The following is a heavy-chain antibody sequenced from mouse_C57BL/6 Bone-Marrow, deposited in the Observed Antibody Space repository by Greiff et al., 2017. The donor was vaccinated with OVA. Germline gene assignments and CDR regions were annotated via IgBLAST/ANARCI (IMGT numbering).Heavy chain of an antibody. V-gene: IGHV5-9*01. CDR2: ISGGGGNT. J-gene: IGHJ2*01. D-gene: IGHD1-1*01. CDR3: ARHPPFYYYGSSFLDY. Sequence: EVMLVESGGGLVKPGGSLKLSCAASGFTFSSYTMSWVRQTPEKRLEWVATISGGGGNTYYPDSVKGRFTISRDNAKNTLYLQMSSLRSEDTALYYCARHPPFYYYGSSFLDYWGQGTTLTVSS. CDR1: GFTFSSYT.